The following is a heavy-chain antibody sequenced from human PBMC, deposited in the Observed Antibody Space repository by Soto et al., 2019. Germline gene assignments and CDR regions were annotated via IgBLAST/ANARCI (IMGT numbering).Heavy chain of an antibody. V-gene: IGHV4-61*03. J-gene: IGHJ4*02. D-gene: IGHD4-17*01. CDR3: ARQKVSRFYGEVDFFDY. Sequence: SETLSLTCTVSGGSISSSSYYWSWIRQPPGKGLEWIGYIYYSDSTNYNPPLKSRVTISIDTSNKHLSLHLSSVTAADTAVYYCARQKVSRFYGEVDFFDYWGLGTLVTVSS. CDR1: GGSISSSSYY. CDR2: IYYSDST.